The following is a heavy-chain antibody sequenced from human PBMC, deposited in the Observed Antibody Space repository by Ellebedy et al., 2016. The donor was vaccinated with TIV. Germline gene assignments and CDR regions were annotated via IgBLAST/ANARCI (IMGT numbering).Heavy chain of an antibody. CDR1: GYTFTSYH. J-gene: IGHJ4*02. CDR3: AREQAEGRSSEY. CDR2: INPSGGCT. D-gene: IGHD6-13*01. V-gene: IGHV1-46*01. Sequence: AASVKVSCKASGYTFTSYHMQWVRQAPGQGLEWMGIINPSGGCTDYAQKFQGRVTMTRDTSTSTVYMELSSLRSEDTAVYYCAREQAEGRSSEYWGQGTLVTVSS.